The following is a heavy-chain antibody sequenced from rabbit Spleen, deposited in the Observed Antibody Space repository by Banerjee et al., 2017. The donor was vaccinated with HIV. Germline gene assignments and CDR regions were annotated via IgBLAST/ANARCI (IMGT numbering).Heavy chain of an antibody. Sequence: QEQLEESGGDLVKPEGSLTLTCTASGFSFSSDAWIYWVRQAPGKGLEWIACMNTRSGDAVYANWAKGRVTISRTSSTTVTLQMPSLTAADTATYFCARDLATVIGWNFALWGPGTLVTVS. J-gene: IGHJ4*01. CDR3: ARDLATVIGWNFAL. D-gene: IGHD4-1*01. CDR1: GFSFSSDAW. V-gene: IGHV1S45*01. CDR2: MNTRSGDA.